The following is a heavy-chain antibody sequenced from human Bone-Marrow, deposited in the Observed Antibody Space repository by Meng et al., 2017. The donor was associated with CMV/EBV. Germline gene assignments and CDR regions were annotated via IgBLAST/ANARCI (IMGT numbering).Heavy chain of an antibody. CDR3: AKVGSKWSFDY. Sequence: GGSLRLSCAASGFTFSSYAMSWVRQAPGKGLEWVSAIYSGGSSTYYADSVKGRFTISRDNSKNTLYLQMNSLRAEDTAVYYCAKVGSKWSFDYWGQGTLVTVSS. CDR2: IYSGGSST. V-gene: IGHV3-23*03. D-gene: IGHD1-26*01. CDR1: GFTFSSYA. J-gene: IGHJ4*02.